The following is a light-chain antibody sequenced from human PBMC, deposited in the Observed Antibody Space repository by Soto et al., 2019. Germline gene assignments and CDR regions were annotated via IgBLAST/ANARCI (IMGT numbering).Light chain of an antibody. J-gene: IGKJ4*01. CDR1: QDIRSR. CDR2: SAT. V-gene: IGKV1-12*01. CDR3: QQANILPPV. Sequence: IEMTQSPSSVSASVGDRVTITCRASQDIRSRLAWYQHKPGKAPNLLIYSATTLQSGVPYRFSGSGSGTYFTLTIGSLQPEDFATYYCQQANILPPVFGGGTRVEI.